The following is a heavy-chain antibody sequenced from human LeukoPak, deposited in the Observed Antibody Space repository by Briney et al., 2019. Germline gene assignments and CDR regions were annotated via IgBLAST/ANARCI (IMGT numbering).Heavy chain of an antibody. D-gene: IGHD3-16*01. CDR1: GDSISSGNYY. CDR3: ARDPFLYRDAFDI. Sequence: SQTLSLTCTVSGDSISSGNYYWSWIRQPAGKGLEWIGRIFATGSTDYNPSLKSRITISVDTSKNQFSLKLSSVTAADTAMYFCARDPFLYRDAFDIWGQGTMVTVSS. V-gene: IGHV4-61*02. J-gene: IGHJ3*02. CDR2: IFATGST.